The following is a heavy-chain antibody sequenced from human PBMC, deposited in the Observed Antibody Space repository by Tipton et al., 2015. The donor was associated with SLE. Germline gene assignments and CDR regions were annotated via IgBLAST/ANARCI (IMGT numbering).Heavy chain of an antibody. CDR1: GYSFTSYH. D-gene: IGHD3-16*01. CDR3: VRVGGGLLGP. V-gene: IGHV1-8*01. J-gene: IGHJ5*02. Sequence: QSGAEVKEPGASVKVSCKASGYSFTSYHINWVRQATGQGLEWMGWMDPNSAMTGYAQKFQGRVTLTRDNSISTMYMEVSSLTPEDTAVYYCVRVGGGLLGPWGQGTLVIVSS. CDR2: MDPNSAMT.